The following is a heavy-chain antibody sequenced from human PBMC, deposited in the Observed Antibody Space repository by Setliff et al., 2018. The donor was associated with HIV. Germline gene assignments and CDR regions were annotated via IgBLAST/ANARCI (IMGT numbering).Heavy chain of an antibody. J-gene: IGHJ6*03. D-gene: IGHD6-6*01. V-gene: IGHV4-31*03. CDR3: VRASWFSSSSGDYYYMDV. CDR2: IYYSGHT. CDR1: GDSVSNGAYY. Sequence: PSETLSLTCSVSGDSVSNGAYYWSWIRQHPGKGLEWIGHIYYSGHTHYNPSLKSRVSISVDASKNQFSLRLSSVTAADTAVYSCVRASWFSSSSGDYYYMDVWGKGATVTVSS.